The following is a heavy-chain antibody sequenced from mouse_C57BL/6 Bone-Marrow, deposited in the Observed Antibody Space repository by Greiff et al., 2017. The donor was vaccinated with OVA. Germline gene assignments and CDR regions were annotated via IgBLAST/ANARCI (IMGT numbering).Heavy chain of an antibody. CDR3: ARCYYYGSSYVYYAMDY. CDR1: GFNIKNTY. V-gene: IGHV14-3*01. CDR2: IDPANGNT. Sequence: EVQLQQSVAELVRPGASVKLSCTASGFNIKNTYMHWVKQRPEQGLEWIGRIDPANGNTKYAPKFQGKATITADTSSNTAYLQLSSLTSEDTAIYYCARCYYYGSSYVYYAMDYWGQGTSVTVSS. J-gene: IGHJ4*01. D-gene: IGHD1-1*01.